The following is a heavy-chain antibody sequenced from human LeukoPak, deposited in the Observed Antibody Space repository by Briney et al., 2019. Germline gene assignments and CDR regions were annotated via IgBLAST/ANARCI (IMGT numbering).Heavy chain of an antibody. D-gene: IGHD6-13*01. CDR3: ARDTGSIWYYFDY. CDR2: IKQDGSEK. V-gene: IGHV3-7*04. J-gene: IGHJ4*02. CDR1: GFTFSDYW. Sequence: GGSLRLSCAASGFTFSDYWMSWVRQAPGTGLEWVATIKQDGSEKYYVDSVKGRFTISRDNAKNSLYLQMNSLRAEDTAVYYCARDTGSIWYYFDYWGQGTLVTVSS.